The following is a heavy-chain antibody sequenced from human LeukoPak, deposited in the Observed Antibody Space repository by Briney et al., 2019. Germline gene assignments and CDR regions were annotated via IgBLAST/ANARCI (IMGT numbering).Heavy chain of an antibody. CDR2: INPNSGGT. Sequence: GASVKVSCKASGYTFTDDYVHWVRQAPGQGLEWMGWINPNSGGTNYAQKFQGRVTMTRDTSISTAYMELSRLRSDDTAVYYCARVGYSSGWFDDYWGQGTLVTVSS. CDR1: GYTFTDDY. J-gene: IGHJ4*02. V-gene: IGHV1-2*02. CDR3: ARVGYSSGWFDDY. D-gene: IGHD6-19*01.